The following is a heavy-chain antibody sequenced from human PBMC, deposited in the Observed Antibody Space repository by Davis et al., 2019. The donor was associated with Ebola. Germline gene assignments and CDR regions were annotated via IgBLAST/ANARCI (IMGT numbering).Heavy chain of an antibody. CDR1: GYTFTGYY. CDR2: INPNSGGT. V-gene: IGHV1-2*02. CDR3: ARGASRVPTRYYMDV. Sequence: ASVKVSCKASGYTFTGYYMHWVRQAPGQGLEWMGWINPNSGGTNYAQKFQGRVTMTRDTSISTAYMELSRLRSEDTAVYYCARGASRVPTRYYMDVWGKGTTVTVSS. D-gene: IGHD3-10*01. J-gene: IGHJ6*03.